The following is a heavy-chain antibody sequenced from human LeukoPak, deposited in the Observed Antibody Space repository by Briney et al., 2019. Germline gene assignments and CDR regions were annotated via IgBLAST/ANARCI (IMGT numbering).Heavy chain of an antibody. CDR3: TRHRAAVAGDDTYWYFDL. CDR2: INYSGNT. J-gene: IGHJ2*01. V-gene: IGHV4-59*08. CDR1: GGSIGSYY. Sequence: KPSETLSLTCSVSGGSIGSYYWSWVRQPPGKRLEWIGYINYSGNTDYNPSLKSRVTVSGDTAKSQFYLKLSTVTAADTAVYYCTRHRAAVAGDDTYWYFDLWGRGTLVTVSS. D-gene: IGHD3-10*01.